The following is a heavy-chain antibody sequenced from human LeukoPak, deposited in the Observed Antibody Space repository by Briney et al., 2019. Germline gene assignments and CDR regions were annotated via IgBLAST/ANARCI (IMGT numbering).Heavy chain of an antibody. CDR3: ARGSDFGDY. CDR1: GGSISSYY. V-gene: IGHV4-59*01. J-gene: IGHJ4*02. Sequence: PSETLSVTCTVSGGSISSYYWSWIRQPPGKGLEWIGYMSYSGSTNYNPSLKSRVTMSINTSKNQFSLRLSSVTAADTAVYYCARGSDFGDYWGQGTLVTVSS. CDR2: MSYSGST. D-gene: IGHD4-17*01.